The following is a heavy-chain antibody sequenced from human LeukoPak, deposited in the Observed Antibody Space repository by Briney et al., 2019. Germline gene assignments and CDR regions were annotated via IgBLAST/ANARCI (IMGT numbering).Heavy chain of an antibody. Sequence: ASVKVSCKAPGYTFTGFYMYWVRQAPGQGLEWVGWINPNSGDIGYAQKLQGRVILTRDTSITTVYMELSKLTSADTAVYYCTSSEHYQFWGQGTLVTVSS. CDR1: GYTFTGFY. CDR2: INPNSGDI. CDR3: TSSEHYQF. D-gene: IGHD1/OR15-1a*01. J-gene: IGHJ4*02. V-gene: IGHV1-2*02.